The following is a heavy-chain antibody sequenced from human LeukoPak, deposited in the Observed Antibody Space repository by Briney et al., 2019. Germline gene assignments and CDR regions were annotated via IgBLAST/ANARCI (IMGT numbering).Heavy chain of an antibody. CDR2: IYYSGGT. Sequence: SETLSLTCIVSGGSISSYYWSWIRQPPGKGLEWIGYIYYSGGTDYNPSLKSRVTISVDTSKNQFSLKLRSVTAADTAVYYRARHVTISGPYDASDIWGQGTMVTVSP. CDR1: GGSISSYY. V-gene: IGHV4-59*08. CDR3: ARHVTISGPYDASDI. J-gene: IGHJ3*02. D-gene: IGHD5-24*01.